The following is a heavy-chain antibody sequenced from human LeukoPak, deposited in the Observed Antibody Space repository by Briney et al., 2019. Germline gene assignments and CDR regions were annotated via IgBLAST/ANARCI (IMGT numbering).Heavy chain of an antibody. CDR2: IYHSGST. J-gene: IGHJ4*02. V-gene: IGHV4-38-2*01. Sequence: TSSETLSLTCAVSGYSISSGYYWGRIRQPPGKGLEWIGSIYHSGSTYYNPSLKSRVTISLDTSKNQFSLKLSSVTAADTAVYYCAKHSRGCGSTSCYNFDFWGQGALVTVSS. CDR3: AKHSRGCGSTSCYNFDF. D-gene: IGHD2-2*02. CDR1: GYSISSGYY.